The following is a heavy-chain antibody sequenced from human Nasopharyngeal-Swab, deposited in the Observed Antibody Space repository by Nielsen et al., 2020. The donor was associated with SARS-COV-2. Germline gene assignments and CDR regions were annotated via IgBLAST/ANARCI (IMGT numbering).Heavy chain of an antibody. J-gene: IGHJ6*03. CDR3: AKGYSGSYYALYYYYYMDV. V-gene: IGHV3-23*01. Sequence: GESLKISCAASGFTFSSYAMSWVRQAPGKGLEWVSAISGSGGSTYYADSVKGRFTIPRDNSKNTLYLQMNSLRAEDTAVHYCAKGYSGSYYALYYYYYMDVWGKGTTVTVSS. CDR1: GFTFSSYA. CDR2: ISGSGGST. D-gene: IGHD1-26*01.